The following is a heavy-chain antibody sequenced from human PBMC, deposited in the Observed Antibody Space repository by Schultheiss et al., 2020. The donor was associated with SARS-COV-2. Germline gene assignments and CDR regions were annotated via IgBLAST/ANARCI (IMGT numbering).Heavy chain of an antibody. D-gene: IGHD6-13*01. CDR1: GGSISSYY. CDR2: IYYSGST. J-gene: IGHJ4*02. CDR3: AAIAAADSGEYYFDY. Sequence: SETLSLTCTVSGGSISSYYWSWIRQPPGKGLEWIGYIYYSGSTNYNPSLKSRVTILVDTSKNQFSLKLSSVTAADTAVYYCAAIAAADSGEYYFDYWGQGTLVTVSS. V-gene: IGHV4-59*01.